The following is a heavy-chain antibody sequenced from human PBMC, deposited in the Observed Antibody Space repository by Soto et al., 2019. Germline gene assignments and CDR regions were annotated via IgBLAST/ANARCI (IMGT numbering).Heavy chain of an antibody. Sequence: GGSLRLSCAASGFTFSTYAMGWVRQAPVKGLERVSAISGSGGTTRYAESVKGRFTISRDNSKNTLYLQMNNLRAEDTAVYYCARDQGDGYRFYGMDVWGQGTTVTVSS. CDR1: GFTFSTYA. J-gene: IGHJ6*02. CDR3: ARDQGDGYRFYGMDV. D-gene: IGHD5-12*01. CDR2: ISGSGGTT. V-gene: IGHV3-23*01.